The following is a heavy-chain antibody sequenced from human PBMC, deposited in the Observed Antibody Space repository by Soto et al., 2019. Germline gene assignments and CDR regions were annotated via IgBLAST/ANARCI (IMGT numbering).Heavy chain of an antibody. CDR1: GYTFNTYG. Sequence: QVQLVQSGPEVKKSGASVKISCKASGYTFNTYGFTWVRQAPGQGLEWMGWISAHNGDTNYVQKFQGRVTMTTETSTTTSYMELRNLTSDDTAVYFCARDWRGAEGFDPWGQGTLVTVSS. D-gene: IGHD3-3*01. J-gene: IGHJ5*02. CDR3: ARDWRGAEGFDP. V-gene: IGHV1-18*01. CDR2: ISAHNGDT.